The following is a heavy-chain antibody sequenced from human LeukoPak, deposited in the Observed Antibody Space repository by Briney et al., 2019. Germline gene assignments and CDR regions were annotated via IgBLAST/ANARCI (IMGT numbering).Heavy chain of an antibody. V-gene: IGHV4-61*02. J-gene: IGHJ4*02. CDR3: ARYESYYFDY. CDR1: GGSIRSGSYY. CDR2: IHTTGNT. Sequence: SETLSLTCTVSGGSIRSGSYYWSRIRQPAGTGLEWMGRIHTTGNTIYNPSLRSRVTISMDTSKNQFSLQLSSVTGADTAVYYCARYESYYFDYWGQGALVTV. D-gene: IGHD3-16*01.